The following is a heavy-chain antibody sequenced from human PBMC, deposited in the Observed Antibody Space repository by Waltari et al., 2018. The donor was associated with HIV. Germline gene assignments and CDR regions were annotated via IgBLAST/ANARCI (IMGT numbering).Heavy chain of an antibody. D-gene: IGHD1-7*01. J-gene: IGHJ6*02. CDR2: IDWDDDK. V-gene: IGHV2-70*15. Sequence: QVTLRESGPALVKPTQTLTLTCTFSGFSLSTSGMCVSWIRQPPGKALEWLARIDWDDDKYYSTSLKTRLTISKDTSKNQVVLTMTNMDPVDTATYYCARIPGTTSQYYYGMDVWGQGTTVTVSS. CDR1: GFSLSTSGMC. CDR3: ARIPGTTSQYYYGMDV.